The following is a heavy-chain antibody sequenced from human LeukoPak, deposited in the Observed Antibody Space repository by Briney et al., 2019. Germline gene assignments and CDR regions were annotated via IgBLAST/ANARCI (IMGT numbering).Heavy chain of an antibody. CDR2: ISSNTDGGTT. Sequence: GGSLRLSCAASGFTFSNAWMSWVRQAPGKGLEWVGRISSNTDGGTTDYAAPVEGRFTISRDDSKNTLYLQMNSLKTEDTALYYCATEFWGAFNYWGQGTLVTVSS. J-gene: IGHJ4*02. D-gene: IGHD7-27*01. CDR1: GFTFSNAW. CDR3: ATEFWGAFNY. V-gene: IGHV3-15*01.